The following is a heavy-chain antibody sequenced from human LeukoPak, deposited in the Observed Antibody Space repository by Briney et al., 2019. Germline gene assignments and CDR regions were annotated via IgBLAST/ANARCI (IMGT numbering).Heavy chain of an antibody. V-gene: IGHV4-34*01. J-gene: IGHJ5*02. D-gene: IGHD6-19*01. Sequence: SETLSLTCAVYGGSLSGYYWSWIRQPPGKGLEWIGEINHSGSTNYNPSLKSRVTISVDTSKNQFSLKLSSVTAADTAVYYCARAQWLAPNWFDPWGQGTLVTVSS. CDR3: ARAQWLAPNWFDP. CDR2: INHSGST. CDR1: GGSLSGYY.